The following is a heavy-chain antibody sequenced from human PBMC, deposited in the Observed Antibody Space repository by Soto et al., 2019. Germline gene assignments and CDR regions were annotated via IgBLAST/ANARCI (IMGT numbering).Heavy chain of an antibody. Sequence: KVSCKGSGYSFTSYWISWVRQMPGKGLEWMGRIDPSDSYTNYSPSFQGHVTISADKSISTAYLQWSSLKASDTAMYYCARVSPYYYYYGMDVWGQGTTVTVSS. V-gene: IGHV5-10-1*01. J-gene: IGHJ6*02. CDR3: ARVSPYYYYYGMDV. CDR2: IDPSDSYT. CDR1: GYSFTSYW.